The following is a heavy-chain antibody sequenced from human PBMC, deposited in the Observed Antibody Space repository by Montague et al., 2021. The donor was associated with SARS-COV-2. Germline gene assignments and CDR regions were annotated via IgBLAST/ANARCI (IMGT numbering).Heavy chain of an antibody. CDR2: INYSGST. D-gene: IGHD6-19*01. J-gene: IGHJ4*02. CDR3: ARSWGQGLRWGYYFDY. V-gene: IGHV4-39*01. Sequence: SETLSLTCTVSGGSISSSSYYWGRIRQRPGKGLEWLGSINYSGSTYYNPSLQSPVTISVDTSKNQFSLKLSTVTAADTAVYYCARSWGQGLRWGYYFDYWGQGTLVTVSS. CDR1: GGSISSSSYY.